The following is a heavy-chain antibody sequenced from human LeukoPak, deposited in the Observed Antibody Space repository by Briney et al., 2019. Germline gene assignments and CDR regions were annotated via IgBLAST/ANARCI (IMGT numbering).Heavy chain of an antibody. CDR1: GGSISSGDYY. CDR2: IYYSGST. CDR3: ARDEYYYDSSGYYYYMDV. J-gene: IGHJ6*03. Sequence: SETLSLTCTVSGGSISSGDYYWSWIRQPPGKGLEWIGYIYYSGSTNYNPSLKSRVTISVDTSKNQFSLKLSSVTAADTAVYYCARDEYYYDSSGYYYYMDVWGKGTTVTVSS. D-gene: IGHD3-22*01. V-gene: IGHV4-61*08.